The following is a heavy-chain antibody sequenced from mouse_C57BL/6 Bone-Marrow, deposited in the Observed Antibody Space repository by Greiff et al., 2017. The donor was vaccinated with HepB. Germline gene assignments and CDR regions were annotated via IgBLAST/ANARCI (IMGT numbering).Heavy chain of an antibody. CDR3: ARKAYYSNLYYASDY. Sequence: QVQLQQPGAELVRPGTSVKLSCKASGYTFTSYWMHWVKQRPGQGLEWIGVIDPSDSYTNYNQKFKGKATLTVDTSSSTAYMQLSSLTSADSAVYYCARKAYYSNLYYASDYWGQGTSVTVSS. CDR2: IDPSDSYT. D-gene: IGHD2-5*01. V-gene: IGHV1-59*01. J-gene: IGHJ4*01. CDR1: GYTFTSYW.